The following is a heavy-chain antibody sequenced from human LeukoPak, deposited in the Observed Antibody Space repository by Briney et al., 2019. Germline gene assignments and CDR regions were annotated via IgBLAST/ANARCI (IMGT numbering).Heavy chain of an antibody. V-gene: IGHV3-23*01. Sequence: GGSLRLSCAASGFTFSSCAMSWVRRAPGKGLEWVSAISGSGGSTYYADSVKGRFTISRDNSKNTLYLQMNSLRAEDTAVYYCAKDYSLWFGESDAFDIWGQGTMVTVSS. J-gene: IGHJ3*02. CDR2: ISGSGGST. CDR3: AKDYSLWFGESDAFDI. D-gene: IGHD3-10*01. CDR1: GFTFSSCA.